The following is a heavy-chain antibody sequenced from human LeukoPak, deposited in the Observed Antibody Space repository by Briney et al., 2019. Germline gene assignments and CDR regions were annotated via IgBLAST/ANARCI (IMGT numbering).Heavy chain of an antibody. V-gene: IGHV4-61*02. D-gene: IGHD3-10*01. CDR2: IYTSGST. J-gene: IGHJ4*02. CDR1: GGSISSGSYY. CDR3: ARELISGSYYSD. Sequence: SETLSLTCTVSGGSISSGSYYWSWIRQPAGKGLEWIGRIYTSGSTNYNPSLKSRVTISVDTSKNQFSLKLSSVTAADTAVYYCARELISGSYYSDWGQGTLVTVSS.